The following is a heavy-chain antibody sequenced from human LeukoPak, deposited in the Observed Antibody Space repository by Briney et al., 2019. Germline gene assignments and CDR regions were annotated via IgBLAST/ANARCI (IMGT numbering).Heavy chain of an antibody. D-gene: IGHD4/OR15-4a*01. CDR1: GFTFSSYA. CDR3: ARRAGAYSHPYDY. V-gene: IGHV3-23*01. Sequence: GGSLRLSCAASGFTFSSYAMSWVRQAPGKGLEWVSTTSGSSGNTYYADSVKGRFTISRDNSKNTLYLQMNSLRAEDTAVYYCARRAGAYSHPYDYWGQGTLVTVSS. J-gene: IGHJ4*02. CDR2: TSGSSGNT.